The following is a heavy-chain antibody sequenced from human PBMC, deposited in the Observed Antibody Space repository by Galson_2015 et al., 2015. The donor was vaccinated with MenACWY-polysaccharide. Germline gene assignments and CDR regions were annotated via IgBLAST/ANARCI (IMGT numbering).Heavy chain of an antibody. V-gene: IGHV1-2*02. CDR1: GYTFAGYY. D-gene: IGHD1-14*01. Sequence: SVKVSCKASGYTFAGYYIHWVRQAPGQGLEWMGWIYSNSGGTNYAQKFQGSVTITRDTSISTYYMELSRLRSDDTAVYYCVRPLGDTGDNWGRGTLVTVSS. J-gene: IGHJ4*03. CDR3: VRPLGDTGDN. CDR2: IYSNSGGT.